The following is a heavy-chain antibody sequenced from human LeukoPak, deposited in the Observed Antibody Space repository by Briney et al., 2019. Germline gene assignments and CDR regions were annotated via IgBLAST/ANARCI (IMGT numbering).Heavy chain of an antibody. CDR3: ARDGNQDYYDSSGYYSIDAFDI. CDR1: GFTFSTYN. D-gene: IGHD3-22*01. CDR2: ISGSSSYI. V-gene: IGHV3-21*01. Sequence: PGGSLRLSCAASGFTFSTYNMNWVRQAPGKGLEWVSSISGSSSYIYYADSVKGRFTISRDNAKNSLYLQMNSLRAEDTAVYYCARDGNQDYYDSSGYYSIDAFDIWGQGTMVTVSS. J-gene: IGHJ3*02.